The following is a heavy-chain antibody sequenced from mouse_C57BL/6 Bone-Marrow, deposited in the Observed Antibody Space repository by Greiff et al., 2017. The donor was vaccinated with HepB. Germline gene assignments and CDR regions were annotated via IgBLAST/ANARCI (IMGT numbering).Heavy chain of an antibody. D-gene: IGHD1-1*01. CDR1: GYTFTDYE. V-gene: IGHV1-15*01. Sequence: QVQLKESGAELVRPGASVTLSCKASGYTFTDYEMHWVKQTPVHGLEWIGAIDPETGGTAYNQKFKGKAILTADKSSSTAYMELRSLTSEDSAVYYCTRLYGSGYFDYWGQGTTLTVSS. CDR2: IDPETGGT. CDR3: TRLYGSGYFDY. J-gene: IGHJ2*01.